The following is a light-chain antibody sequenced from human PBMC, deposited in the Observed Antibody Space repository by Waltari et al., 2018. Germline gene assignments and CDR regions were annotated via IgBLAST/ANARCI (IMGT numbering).Light chain of an antibody. CDR2: SAS. J-gene: IGKJ4*01. CDR3: QQHDTLPVT. Sequence: EIVLTHSPAPLSWSPGESATLSCRPSQSVDKMYLAWNQQKPGQAPRLLFYSASRRATGIPDIFSGSGAGTDFTLTISRLEPEDFAVYYCQQHDTLPVTFGGGTKVEIK. CDR1: QSVDKMY. V-gene: IGKV3-20*01.